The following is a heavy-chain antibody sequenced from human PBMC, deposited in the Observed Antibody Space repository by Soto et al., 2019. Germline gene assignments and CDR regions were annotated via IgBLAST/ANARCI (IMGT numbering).Heavy chain of an antibody. Sequence: PGGSLRLSCAASGFTFSSYAMHWVRQAPGKGLEWVAVISYDGSNKYYADSVKGRFTISRDNSKNTLYLQMNSLRAEDTAVYYCARGRDLRFLEWLLPFDYWGQGTLVTVSS. V-gene: IGHV3-30-3*01. CDR1: GFTFSSYA. D-gene: IGHD3-3*01. CDR3: ARGRDLRFLEWLLPFDY. J-gene: IGHJ4*02. CDR2: ISYDGSNK.